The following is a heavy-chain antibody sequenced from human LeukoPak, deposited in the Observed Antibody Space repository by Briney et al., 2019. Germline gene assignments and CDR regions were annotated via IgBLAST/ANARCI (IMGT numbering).Heavy chain of an antibody. Sequence: PGGSLRLSCAASGFTFSSYSMNWVRQAPGKGLEWVSSISSSSSYIYYADSVKGRFTISRDNAKNSLYLQMNSLRAEDTAVYYCASQDYGDPLDENAFDIWGQGTMVTVSS. D-gene: IGHD4-17*01. J-gene: IGHJ3*02. CDR2: ISSSSSYI. CDR1: GFTFSSYS. V-gene: IGHV3-21*01. CDR3: ASQDYGDPLDENAFDI.